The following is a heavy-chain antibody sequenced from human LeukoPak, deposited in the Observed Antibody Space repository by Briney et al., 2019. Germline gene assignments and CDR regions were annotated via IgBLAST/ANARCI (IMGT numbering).Heavy chain of an antibody. CDR3: ATHCSSTSCYYG. Sequence: GGTLRLSCAASGFTFSSYGMHWVRQAPGKGLEWVAVIWYDGSNKYYADSVKGRFTISRDNSKNTLYLQMNSLRAEDTAVYYCATHCSSTSCYYGWGQGTLVTVSS. CDR2: IWYDGSNK. J-gene: IGHJ4*02. V-gene: IGHV3-33*01. CDR1: GFTFSSYG. D-gene: IGHD2-2*01.